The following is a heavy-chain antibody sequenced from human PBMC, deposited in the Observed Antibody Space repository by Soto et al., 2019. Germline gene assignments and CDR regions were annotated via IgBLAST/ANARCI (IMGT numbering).Heavy chain of an antibody. J-gene: IGHJ3*02. CDR2: ISSSSSTI. D-gene: IGHD5-12*01. CDR3: ARSAPYGGPHDAFDI. Sequence: GGSLRLSCAASGFTFSSYSMNWVRQAPGKGLGWVSYISSSSSTIYYADSVKGRFTISRDNAKNSLYLQMNSLRAEDTAVYYCARSAPYGGPHDAFDIWGQGTMVTVSS. CDR1: GFTFSSYS. V-gene: IGHV3-48*01.